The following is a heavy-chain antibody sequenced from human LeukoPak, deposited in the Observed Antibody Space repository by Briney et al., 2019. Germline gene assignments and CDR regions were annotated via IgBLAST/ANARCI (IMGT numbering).Heavy chain of an antibody. CDR1: GLAFRNFA. Sequence: GGSLRLFCEASGLAFRNFAMSWVRQAPGKGLEWVSGMTGSGGSSYYADSVKGRFTISRDNAKNALYLQMNSLRADDTALYYCAKMKGQRLNDYCMDVWGKGTTVTVSS. J-gene: IGHJ6*03. CDR3: AKMKGQRLNDYCMDV. V-gene: IGHV3-23*01. CDR2: MTGSGGSS.